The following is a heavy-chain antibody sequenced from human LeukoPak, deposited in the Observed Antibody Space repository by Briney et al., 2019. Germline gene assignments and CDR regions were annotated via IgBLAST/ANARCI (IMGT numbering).Heavy chain of an antibody. Sequence: GGSLRLSCAASGFTFSSYGMHWVRQAPGKGLEWVAFIQYDGSDKYYADSVKGRFTISRDNSKNTLYLQMNSLRAEDTAVYYCRDPFDYWGQGTLVTVSS. CDR2: IQYDGSDK. CDR3: RDPFDY. V-gene: IGHV3-30*02. CDR1: GFTFSSYG. J-gene: IGHJ4*02.